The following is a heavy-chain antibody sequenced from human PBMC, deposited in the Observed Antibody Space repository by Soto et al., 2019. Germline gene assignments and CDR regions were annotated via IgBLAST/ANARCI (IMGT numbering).Heavy chain of an antibody. D-gene: IGHD3-10*01. V-gene: IGHV1-69*13. J-gene: IGHJ6*02. CDR1: GYTLSSYA. CDR2: IIPIFGTA. CDR3: ARDSLHSGQHSGLNV. Sequence: ASGKVSCKASGYTLSSYAISWVRQAPGQGLEWMGGIIPIFGTANYAQKFQGRVTITADESTSTAYMELSSLRSEDTAVYYCARDSLHSGQHSGLNVWGQGITLTIS.